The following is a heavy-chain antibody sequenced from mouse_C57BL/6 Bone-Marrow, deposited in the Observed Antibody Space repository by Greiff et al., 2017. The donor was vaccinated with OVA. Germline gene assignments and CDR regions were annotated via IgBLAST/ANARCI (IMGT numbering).Heavy chain of an antibody. CDR1: GYTFTSYW. D-gene: IGHD1-1*01. Sequence: QVQLQQSGAELVKPGASVKMSCKSSGYTFTSYWITWVKQRPGQGLEWIGDIYPGSGSTNYNEKFKSKATLTVDTSSSTAYMQLSSLTSEDSAVYYCARGVVAKDSWFAYWGQGTLVTVSA. V-gene: IGHV1-55*01. J-gene: IGHJ3*01. CDR3: ARGVVAKDSWFAY. CDR2: IYPGSGST.